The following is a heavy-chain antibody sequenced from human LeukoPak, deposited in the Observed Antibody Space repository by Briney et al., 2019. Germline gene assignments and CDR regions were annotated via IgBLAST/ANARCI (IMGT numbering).Heavy chain of an antibody. Sequence: GESLKISCAGSGYSFTGYWIGWVRQIPGKGLEWIAIIYTGDSDISYSASVQGQVTISTDTAMNTVYLQRNSLQAPATAMYYCARLLGGGQAAPPFAYWGQGTLVTVSS. V-gene: IGHV5-51*01. CDR3: ARLLGGGQAAPPFAY. J-gene: IGHJ4*02. D-gene: IGHD2-15*01. CDR1: GYSFTGYW. CDR2: IYTGDSDI.